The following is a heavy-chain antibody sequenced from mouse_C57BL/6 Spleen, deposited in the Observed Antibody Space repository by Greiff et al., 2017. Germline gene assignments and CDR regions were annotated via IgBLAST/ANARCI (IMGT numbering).Heavy chain of an antibody. D-gene: IGHD4-1*01. Sequence: QVQLQQPGAELVKPGASVKMSCKASGYTFTSYWITWVKQRPGQGLEWIGDIYPGSGSTNYTEKFKSKATLTVDTSSSTAYMQLSSLTSEDSAVYYCARNLGRRDYFDYWGQGTTLTVSS. CDR3: ARNLGRRDYFDY. CDR2: IYPGSGST. CDR1: GYTFTSYW. V-gene: IGHV1-55*01. J-gene: IGHJ2*01.